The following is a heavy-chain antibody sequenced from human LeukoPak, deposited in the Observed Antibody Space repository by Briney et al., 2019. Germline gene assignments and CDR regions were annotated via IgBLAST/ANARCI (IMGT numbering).Heavy chain of an antibody. D-gene: IGHD3-16*01. CDR3: ARGGTYPRHWFDP. Sequence: SETLSLTCTVSGGSISSSSHYWGWIRQPPGKGLEWIASIYYSGDTYYNSSLKSRVTISVDTSKNQFSLKLSSVTAADTAVYYCARGGTYPRHWFDPWGQGTLVTVSS. CDR1: GGSISSSSHY. V-gene: IGHV4-39*07. CDR2: IYYSGDT. J-gene: IGHJ5*02.